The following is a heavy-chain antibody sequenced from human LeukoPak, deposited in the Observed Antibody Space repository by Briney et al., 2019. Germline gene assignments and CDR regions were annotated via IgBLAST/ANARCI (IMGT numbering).Heavy chain of an antibody. V-gene: IGHV4-59*11. CDR1: GGSISPLY. D-gene: IGHD3-10*01. CDR3: ARGGVAAKYYFDY. J-gene: IGHJ4*02. CDR2: IYYSGTT. Sequence: SETLSFTCTVSGGSISPLYWGWIRQPPGKGLEFIGYIYYSGTTNYNPSLRSRVTLSVDTSKNQFSLKLSSVTAADTAVYYCARGGVAAKYYFDYWGPGTLVTVSS.